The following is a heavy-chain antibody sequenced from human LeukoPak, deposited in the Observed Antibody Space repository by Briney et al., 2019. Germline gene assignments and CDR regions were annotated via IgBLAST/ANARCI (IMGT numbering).Heavy chain of an antibody. CDR3: ARDGPGTVGKGIFDY. CDR1: GGSFSSYY. CDR2: INDSGST. V-gene: IGHV4-34*01. J-gene: IGHJ4*02. D-gene: IGHD4-17*01. Sequence: PSETLSLTCAVYGGSFSSYYWSWIRQSPEKGLEWIGEINDSGSTNYNPSLKGRVTISVDTSKNQFSLKLSSVTAADTAVYYCARDGPGTVGKGIFDYWGQGTLVTVSS.